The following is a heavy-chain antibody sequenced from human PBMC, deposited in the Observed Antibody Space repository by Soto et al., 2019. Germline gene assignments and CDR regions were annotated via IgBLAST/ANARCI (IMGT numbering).Heavy chain of an antibody. CDR3: ATYLPVMVRGAPDAFDI. CDR1: GFTFSSYS. CDR2: ISSSSSTI. V-gene: IGHV3-48*01. J-gene: IGHJ3*02. Sequence: EVQLVESGGGLVQPGGSLRLSCAASGFTFSSYSMNWVRQAPGKGLEWVSYISSSSSTIYYEDSVKGRFTISRDNAKNSLYLQMNSLRAEDTAVYYCATYLPVMVRGAPDAFDIWGQGTMVTVSS. D-gene: IGHD3-10*01.